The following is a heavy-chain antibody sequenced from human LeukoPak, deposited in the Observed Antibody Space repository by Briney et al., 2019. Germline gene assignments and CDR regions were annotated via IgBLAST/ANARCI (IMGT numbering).Heavy chain of an antibody. D-gene: IGHD2-15*01. Sequence: SETLSLTCTVSGGSISSSSYYWGWIRQPPGKGLEWIGSIYYSGSTYYNPSLKSRVTISVDTSKNQFSLKLSSVTAADTAVYYCARESQYCSGGSCYSGGFTDYWGQGTLVTVSS. J-gene: IGHJ4*02. CDR1: GGSISSSSYY. V-gene: IGHV4-39*07. CDR2: IYYSGST. CDR3: ARESQYCSGGSCYSGGFTDY.